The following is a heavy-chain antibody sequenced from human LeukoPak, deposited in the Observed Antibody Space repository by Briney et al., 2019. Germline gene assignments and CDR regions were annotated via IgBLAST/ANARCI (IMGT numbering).Heavy chain of an antibody. CDR3: ARATYYYDSSGYGMDV. CDR1: GYTFTGYY. J-gene: IGHJ6*02. Sequence: VASVKVSCKASGYTFTGYYMHWVRQAPGQVLEWMGWINPNSGGTNYAQKFQGRVTMTRDTSISTAYMELSRLRSDDTAVYYCARATYYYDSSGYGMDVWGQGTTVTVSS. V-gene: IGHV1-2*02. CDR2: INPNSGGT. D-gene: IGHD3-22*01.